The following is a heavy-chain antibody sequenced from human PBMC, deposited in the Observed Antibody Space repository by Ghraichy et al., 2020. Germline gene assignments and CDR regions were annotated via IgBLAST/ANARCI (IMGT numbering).Heavy chain of an antibody. J-gene: IGHJ6*02. D-gene: IGHD4-11*01. CDR1: GYTFTSYG. CDR2: ISAYNGNT. V-gene: IGHV1-18*01. CDR3: ARDNYGEGSYYYYYGMDV. Sequence: ASVKVSCKASGYTFTSYGISWVRQAPGHGLEWMGWISAYNGNTNYAQKLQGRVTMTTDTSTSTAYMELRSLRSDDTAVYYCARDNYGEGSYYYYYGMDVWGQGTTVTVSS.